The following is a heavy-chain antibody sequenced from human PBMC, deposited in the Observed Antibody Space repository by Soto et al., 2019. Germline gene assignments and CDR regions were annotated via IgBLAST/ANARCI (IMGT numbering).Heavy chain of an antibody. V-gene: IGHV5-51*01. CDR2: IYPGDSDT. D-gene: IGHD3-9*01. J-gene: IGHJ4*02. Sequence: GECLKISCKGSGYSFTSYWIGWVRQMPGKGLEWMGIIYPGDSDTRYSPSSQGQVTISADKSISTAYLQWSCLKASDTAMYYCARHGLGGERYYDYWGQGTLVTVSS. CDR1: GYSFTSYW. CDR3: ARHGLGGERYYDY.